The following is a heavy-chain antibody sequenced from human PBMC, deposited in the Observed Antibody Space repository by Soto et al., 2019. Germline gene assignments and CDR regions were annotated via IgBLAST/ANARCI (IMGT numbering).Heavy chain of an antibody. Sequence: ASVKVSCKASGYTFTSYYMQWVRQAPGQGLEWMGIINPSGGSSSYAQKGQGRVSMTRDTPTSPVNMELSSLRSEDTAVYYCARDTVLRFLKWLTPPPPGYGMDVWGQVTTVTVSS. D-gene: IGHD3-3*01. V-gene: IGHV1-46*01. CDR3: ARDTVLRFLKWLTPPPPGYGMDV. CDR2: INPSGGSS. CDR1: GYTFTSYY. J-gene: IGHJ6*02.